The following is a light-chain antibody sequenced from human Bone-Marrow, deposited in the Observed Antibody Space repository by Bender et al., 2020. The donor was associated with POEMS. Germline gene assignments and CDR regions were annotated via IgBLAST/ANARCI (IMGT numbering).Light chain of an antibody. J-gene: IGLJ3*02. CDR2: SSH. CDR3: AVWDDSLNGWV. CDR1: SSNIGAHA. Sequence: QSVLTQPPSASGTPGQRVTISCSGGSSNIGAHAVNWYQHLPGTAPKLLIYSSHRRPSEVPDRFPGSRSGTSAALAISGRQSEDGADYYWAVWDDSLNGWVFGGGTKLTVL. V-gene: IGLV1-44*01.